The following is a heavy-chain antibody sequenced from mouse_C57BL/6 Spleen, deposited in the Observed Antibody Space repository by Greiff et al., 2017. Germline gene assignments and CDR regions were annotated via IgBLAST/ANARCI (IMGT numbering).Heavy chain of an antibody. J-gene: IGHJ2*01. CDR3: TTRWRGY. CDR2: IDPENGDT. CDR1: GFNIKDDY. V-gene: IGHV14-4*01. Sequence: EVQLQQSGAELVRPGASVKLSCTASGFNIKDDYMHWVKQRPEQGLEWIGWIDPENGDTEYASKFQGKATITADTSSNTAYLQLSSLTSEDTAVYYCTTRWRGYWGQGTTLTVSS. D-gene: IGHD1-1*02.